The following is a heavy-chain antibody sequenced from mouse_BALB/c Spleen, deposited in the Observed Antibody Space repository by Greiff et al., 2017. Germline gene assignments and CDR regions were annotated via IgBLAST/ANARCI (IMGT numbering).Heavy chain of an antibody. CDR3: ARGGITTVSYWYFDV. D-gene: IGHD1-1*01. J-gene: IGHJ1*01. V-gene: IGHV5-6-5*01. CDR2: ISSGGST. CDR1: GFTFSSYA. Sequence: EVQGVESGGGLVKPGGSLKLSCAASGFTFSSYAMSWVRQTPEKRLEWVASISSGGSTYYPDSVKGRFTISRDNARNILYLQMSSLRSEDTAMYYCARGGITTVSYWYFDVWGAGTTVTVSS.